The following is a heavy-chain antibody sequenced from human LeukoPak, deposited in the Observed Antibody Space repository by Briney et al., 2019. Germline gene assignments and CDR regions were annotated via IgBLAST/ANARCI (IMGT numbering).Heavy chain of an antibody. Sequence: PSETLSLTYTVSGGSISSGSYYWSWIRQPAGKGLEWIGRIYTSGSTNYNPSLKSRVTISVDTSKNQFSLKLSSVTAADTAVYYCARGSMVSYYFDYWGQGTLVTVSS. J-gene: IGHJ4*02. CDR1: GGSISSGSYY. V-gene: IGHV4-61*02. CDR2: IYTSGST. CDR3: ARGSMVSYYFDY. D-gene: IGHD3-10*01.